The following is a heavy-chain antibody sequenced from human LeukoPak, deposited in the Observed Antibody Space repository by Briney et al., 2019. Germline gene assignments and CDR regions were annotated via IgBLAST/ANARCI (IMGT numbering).Heavy chain of an antibody. J-gene: IGHJ4*02. CDR3: ARQDAGSYFYFDS. CDR2: IYYSGNT. D-gene: IGHD3-10*01. Sequence: SETLSLTCAVSGGSISISSHYWGWIRQSPGKGLEWIGSIYYSGNTYDNPSFKSRVTMSADPSKNQFSLKLSAVTAADTAVYYCARQDAGSYFYFDSWGQGNLVIVSS. V-gene: IGHV4-39*01. CDR1: GGSISISSHY.